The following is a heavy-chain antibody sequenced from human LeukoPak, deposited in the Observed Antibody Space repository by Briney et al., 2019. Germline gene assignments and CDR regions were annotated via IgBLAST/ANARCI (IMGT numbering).Heavy chain of an antibody. CDR3: ARRADGYNCVGTDY. CDR2: ISAYNGNT. V-gene: IGHV1-18*01. CDR1: GYTFTSYG. Sequence: GASVKVSCKASGYTFTSYGISWVRQAPGQGLEWMGWISAYNGNTNYAQKLQGRVTMTTDTSTSTAYMELRSLRSDDTAMYYCARRADGYNCVGTDYWGQGTLVTVSS. D-gene: IGHD5-24*01. J-gene: IGHJ4*02.